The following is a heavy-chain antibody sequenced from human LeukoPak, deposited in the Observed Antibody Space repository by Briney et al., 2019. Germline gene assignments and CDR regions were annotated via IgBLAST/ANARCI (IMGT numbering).Heavy chain of an antibody. CDR3: AKDGHCCTATTCYSSWFDP. CDR1: GFSFNEYT. V-gene: IGHV3-43*01. Sequence: PGGSLRLSCAASGFSFNEYTMHWLRQAPGKGLEWVSLIGWDVDTTYYAESVKGRFTVSRDNSKNSLFLQMNSLKTEDTAFYYCAKDGHCCTATTCYSSWFDPWGQGTLVTASS. CDR2: IGWDVDTT. J-gene: IGHJ5*02. D-gene: IGHD2-2*02.